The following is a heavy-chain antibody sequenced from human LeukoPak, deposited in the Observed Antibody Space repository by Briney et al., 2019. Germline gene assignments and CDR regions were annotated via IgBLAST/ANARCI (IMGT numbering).Heavy chain of an antibody. Sequence: GGSLRLSCAASGFTFSSYAMSWVRQAPGKGLEWVSAISGSGGSTYYADSVKGRFTISRDNTKNTLYLQMNSLGADDTAVYYCAKGLGGITIFGVVQPPYHFDLWGQGTLVTVPS. D-gene: IGHD3-3*01. CDR2: ISGSGGST. J-gene: IGHJ4*02. V-gene: IGHV3-23*01. CDR1: GFTFSSYA. CDR3: AKGLGGITIFGVVQPPYHFDL.